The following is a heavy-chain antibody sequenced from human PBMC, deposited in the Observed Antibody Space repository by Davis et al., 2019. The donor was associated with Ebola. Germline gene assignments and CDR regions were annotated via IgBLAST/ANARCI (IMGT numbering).Heavy chain of an antibody. CDR3: ARGDYGDYDLYN. D-gene: IGHD4-17*01. CDR2: IYYSGST. CDR1: GGSISSSSYY. V-gene: IGHV4-39*07. Sequence: SETLSLTCTVSGGSISSSSYYWGWIRQPPGKGLEWIGSIYYSGSTNYNPSLKSRVTISVDKSKNQFSLKLSSVTAADTAVYYCARGDYGDYDLYNWGQGTLVTVSS. J-gene: IGHJ4*02.